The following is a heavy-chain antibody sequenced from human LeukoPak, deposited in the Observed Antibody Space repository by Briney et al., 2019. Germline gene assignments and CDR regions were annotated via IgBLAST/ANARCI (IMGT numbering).Heavy chain of an antibody. Sequence: GGSLRLSCAASGFTFSNAWMSWVRQAPGKGLEWVGRIKSKIDGGTTDYGAPVKGRFTISRDDSKNTLYLQMNSLRAEDTAVYYCARVYYYYYYMDVWGKGTTVTVSS. V-gene: IGHV3-15*01. CDR2: IKSKIDGGTT. CDR1: GFTFSNAW. J-gene: IGHJ6*03. CDR3: ARVYYYYYYMDV.